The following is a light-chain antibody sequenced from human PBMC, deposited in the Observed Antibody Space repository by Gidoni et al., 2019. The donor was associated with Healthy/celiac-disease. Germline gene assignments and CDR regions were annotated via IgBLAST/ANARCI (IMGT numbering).Light chain of an antibody. Sequence: EIVLTQSPATLSLSPGERATLSCRASQSVSSYLAWYQQKPGQAPRLLIYDASNRATGIPARFSGSGSGTDFTLTISSLEPEDFAVYYCQQRSNWRWFGQGTRLEIK. CDR3: QQRSNWRW. J-gene: IGKJ5*01. CDR2: DAS. CDR1: QSVSSY. V-gene: IGKV3-11*01.